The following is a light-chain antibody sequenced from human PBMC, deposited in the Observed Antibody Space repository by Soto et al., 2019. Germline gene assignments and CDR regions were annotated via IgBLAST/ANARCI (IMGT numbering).Light chain of an antibody. CDR1: KNDIGVYDF. CDR3: KSYAGSNTYV. CDR2: EVV. V-gene: IGLV2-8*01. J-gene: IGLJ1*01. Sequence: QSALTQPPSASGSHGQSVTISCTGTKNDIGVYDFVSWYQHHPGKAPRLIIYEVVQRPSGVPDRFSGSKSGNTASLTVSGLHAADEADYFCKSYAGSNTYVFGSGTKVTVL.